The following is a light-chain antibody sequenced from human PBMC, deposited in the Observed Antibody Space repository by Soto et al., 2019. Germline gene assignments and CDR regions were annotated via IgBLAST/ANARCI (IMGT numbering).Light chain of an antibody. CDR1: QGISNY. J-gene: IGKJ3*01. CDR2: DAS. Sequence: DIQMTQSPSSLSASVGDRVTITCRASQGISNYLAWYQQKPGKVPKLLIYDASTLQSGVPSRFRGSGSGTDFTLTISSLQPEDGATYYCQKYNSAPSSFGPGTKVDIK. V-gene: IGKV1-27*01. CDR3: QKYNSAPSS.